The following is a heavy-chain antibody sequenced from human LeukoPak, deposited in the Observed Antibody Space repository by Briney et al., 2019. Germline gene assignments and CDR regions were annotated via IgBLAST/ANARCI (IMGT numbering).Heavy chain of an antibody. Sequence: GGSLRLSCAASGFTFSSDAMSWVRQAPGEGLEWGSAISGSGSSTYYADSVKGRFTISRDNSNNTLYLQMNSLRAEDTAVYYCAKSKSGCSSTSCYAISFDYWGQGTLVTVSS. J-gene: IGHJ4*02. V-gene: IGHV3-23*01. CDR3: AKSKSGCSSTSCYAISFDY. CDR1: GFTFSSDA. CDR2: ISGSGSST. D-gene: IGHD2-2*01.